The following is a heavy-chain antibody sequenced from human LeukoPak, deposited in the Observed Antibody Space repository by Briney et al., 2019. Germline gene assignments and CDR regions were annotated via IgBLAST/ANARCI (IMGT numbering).Heavy chain of an antibody. V-gene: IGHV3-30-3*01. Sequence: GGSLRLSCAASGFTFSNYAMHWVRQAPGKGLEWVALISYDGSNKFYADSVKGRFTISRDISKNTLYLQMNSLRAEDTAVYYCAKDVLGSSGYYYWGQGTLVTVSS. CDR2: ISYDGSNK. CDR1: GFTFSNYA. J-gene: IGHJ4*02. D-gene: IGHD3-22*01. CDR3: AKDVLGSSGYYY.